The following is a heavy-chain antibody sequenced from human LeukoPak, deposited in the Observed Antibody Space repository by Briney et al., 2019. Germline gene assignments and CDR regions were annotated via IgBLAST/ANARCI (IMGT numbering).Heavy chain of an antibody. CDR1: GGSISYYY. Sequence: SETLSLTCTVSGGSISYYYWSWVRQPPGKGLEWIGYIYYSGSTNYNPSLKSRVTISVDTSKNQFSLRLSSVTAADTAVYYCARDRYLSGYDTYYYGMDVWGQGTTVTVSS. V-gene: IGHV4-59*01. CDR3: ARDRYLSGYDTYYYGMDV. CDR2: IYYSGST. J-gene: IGHJ6*02. D-gene: IGHD5-12*01.